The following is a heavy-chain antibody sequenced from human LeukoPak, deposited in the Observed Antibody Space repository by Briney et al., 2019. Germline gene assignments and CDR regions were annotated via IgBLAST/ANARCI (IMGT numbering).Heavy chain of an antibody. CDR3: AKDVLGGGGGIFDY. J-gene: IGHJ4*02. CDR1: GFTFSTYG. CDR2: ISYDGSNI. D-gene: IGHD2-15*01. Sequence: GGSLRLSCAASGFTFSTYGMYWVRQAPGKGLEWVADISYDGSNIYYADFVKGRFTISRDNSKNTLYLQMNSLRAEDTAVYYCAKDVLGGGGGIFDYWGQGALVTVSS. V-gene: IGHV3-30*18.